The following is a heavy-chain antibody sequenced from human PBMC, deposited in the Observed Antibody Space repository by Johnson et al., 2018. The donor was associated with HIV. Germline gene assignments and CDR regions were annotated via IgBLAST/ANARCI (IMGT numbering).Heavy chain of an antibody. CDR2: TRYDGSNK. CDR1: GFTFSGSG. V-gene: IGHV3-33*08. CDR3: ARDLLATRNQPASDAFDI. J-gene: IGHJ3*02. Sequence: QVQLVESGGGVVQPGRSLRLSCAASGFTFSGSGMHWVRQAPGKGLEWVAFTRYDGSNKHYVDSVKGRFTISRDNAKNSLYLQMNSLRAEDTAVYYCARDLLATRNQPASDAFDIWGQGTMVTVSS. D-gene: IGHD5-12*01.